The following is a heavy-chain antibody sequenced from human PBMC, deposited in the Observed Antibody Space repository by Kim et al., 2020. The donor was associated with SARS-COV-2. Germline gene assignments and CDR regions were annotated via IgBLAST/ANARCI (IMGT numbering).Heavy chain of an antibody. Sequence: GGSLRLSCEASGFTFSSYAMNWVRQAPGKGLEWVSVITANGVNTNYADSVKGRFTISRDNSKNTLFLQMNSLRAEDTALYYCAKASLYTSSWSSFDYWG. J-gene: IGHJ4*01. CDR2: ITANGVNT. CDR1: GFTFSSYA. V-gene: IGHV3-23*01. CDR3: AKASLYTSSWSSFDY. D-gene: IGHD6-13*01.